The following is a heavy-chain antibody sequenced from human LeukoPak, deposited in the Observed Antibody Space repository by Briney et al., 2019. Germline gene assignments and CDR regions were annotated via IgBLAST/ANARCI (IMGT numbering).Heavy chain of an antibody. CDR2: INHSGST. CDR3: ARGQEVSSVYWYFDL. CDR1: GGSFSGYY. J-gene: IGHJ2*01. V-gene: IGHV4-34*01. Sequence: SETLSLTCAVYGGSFSGYYWSWIRQPPGKGLEWIGEINHSGSTNYNPSLKSRVTISVDTSKNQFSLKLSSVTAADTAVYYCARGQEVSSVYWYFDLWGRGTLVTVSS. D-gene: IGHD2-8*01.